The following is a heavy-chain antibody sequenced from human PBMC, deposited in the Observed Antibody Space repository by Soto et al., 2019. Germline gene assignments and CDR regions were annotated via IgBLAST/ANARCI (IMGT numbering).Heavy chain of an antibody. CDR2: MNPNSGNT. J-gene: IGHJ6*02. V-gene: IGHV1-8*01. CDR1: GYTFVSYD. Sequence: GASVKVSCKASGYTFVSYDIHWVRQATGQGLEWMGWMNPNSGNTDYAQKFQGRVTMTRNTSISTAYMELSSLRSEDTAVYYCAREVVAAAGTDYYYYGMDVWGQGTTVTVSS. CDR3: AREVVAAAGTDYYYYGMDV. D-gene: IGHD6-13*01.